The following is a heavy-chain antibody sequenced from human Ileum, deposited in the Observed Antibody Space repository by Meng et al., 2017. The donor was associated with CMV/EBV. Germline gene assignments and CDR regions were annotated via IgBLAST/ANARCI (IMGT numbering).Heavy chain of an antibody. CDR2: IHKGTTT. V-gene: IGHV3-66*01. Sequence: EVQLVESGGGLVQPGGSLRLSCAVSGFTCSTNYLSWVRQAPGKGLEWVSTIHKGTTTYYADSVKGRFTLAGDSSKNSVYLQMNSLRVEDTAIYYCVRGVFHNVWGQGTLVTVSS. J-gene: IGHJ4*02. D-gene: IGHD1-1*01. CDR1: GFTCSTNY. CDR3: VRGVFHNV.